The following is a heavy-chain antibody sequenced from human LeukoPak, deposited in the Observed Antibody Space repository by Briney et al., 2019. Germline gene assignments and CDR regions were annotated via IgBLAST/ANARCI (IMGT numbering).Heavy chain of an antibody. V-gene: IGHV4-38-2*02. CDR2: IYHSGST. CDR3: ARVVVVVAATGEAFDI. D-gene: IGHD2-15*01. Sequence: SETLSLTCTVSGYSISSGYYWGWIRQPPGKGLEWIGSIYHSGSTYYNPSLKSRVTISVDTSKNQFSLKLSSVTAADTAVYYCARVVVVVAATGEAFDIWGQGTMVTVSS. J-gene: IGHJ3*02. CDR1: GYSISSGYY.